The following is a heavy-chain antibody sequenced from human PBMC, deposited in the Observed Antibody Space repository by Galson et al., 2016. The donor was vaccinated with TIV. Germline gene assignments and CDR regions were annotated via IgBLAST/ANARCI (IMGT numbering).Heavy chain of an antibody. CDR2: IDWDDDK. CDR3: ARSRGAVAGSFDS. V-gene: IGHV2-70*11. Sequence: LVKPTQTLTLTCTFSGFSLSATGMSVSWIRQAPGKGLEWLARIDWDDDKYYNIYLQTRLSISKDTSKNQVVLTMTNMDPVDTATYYCARSRGAVAGSFDSWGQGTLVTVSS. CDR1: GFSLSATGMS. D-gene: IGHD6-19*01. J-gene: IGHJ4*02.